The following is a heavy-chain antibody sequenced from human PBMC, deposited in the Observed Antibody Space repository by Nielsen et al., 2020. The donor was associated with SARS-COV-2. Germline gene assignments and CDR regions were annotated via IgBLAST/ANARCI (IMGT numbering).Heavy chain of an antibody. Sequence: ASVKVSCKASGYTFTNSYLHWVRQAPGQGLEWMGIINPSDGSTRYAQKFQGRVTMTRGTSTSTVYMEVSSLRSEDTALFYCARGTDTRVVGSTFGYFDFWGQGTLVTVSS. CDR3: ARGTDTRVVGSTFGYFDF. J-gene: IGHJ4*02. D-gene: IGHD1-26*01. CDR1: GYTFTNSY. CDR2: INPSDGST. V-gene: IGHV1-46*01.